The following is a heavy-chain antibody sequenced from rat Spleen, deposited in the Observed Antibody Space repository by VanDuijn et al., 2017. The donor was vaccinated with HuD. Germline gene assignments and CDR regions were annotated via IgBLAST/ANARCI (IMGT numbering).Heavy chain of an antibody. CDR3: VTTYFGYGYFDY. CDR1: GFTFSDYA. CDR2: IVFDSSGI. J-gene: IGHJ2*01. Sequence: EVQLVESGGGLVQPGRSLRLSCAASGFTFSDYAMAWVRQSPEKGLEWVATIVFDSSGIYYRNSVKGRFTLSRDNTRNTLYLQMDSLKSEDTATYYCVTTYFGYGYFDYWGQGVLVTVSS. D-gene: IGHD1-9*01. V-gene: IGHV5S10*01.